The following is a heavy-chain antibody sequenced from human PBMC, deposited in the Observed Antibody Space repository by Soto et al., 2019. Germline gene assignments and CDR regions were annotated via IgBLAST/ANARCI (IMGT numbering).Heavy chain of an antibody. CDR2: ISSSGSTI. CDR1: GFTFSIYN. D-gene: IGHD3-9*01. CDR3: ARDFRYFDWPAAYGMDV. Sequence: GGSLRLSCAASGFTFSIYNMNWVRQAPGKGLEWVSYISSSGSTIYYADSVKGRFTISRDNAKNSLYLQMNSLRDEDTAVYYCARDFRYFDWPAAYGMDVWGQGTTVTVSS. V-gene: IGHV3-48*02. J-gene: IGHJ6*02.